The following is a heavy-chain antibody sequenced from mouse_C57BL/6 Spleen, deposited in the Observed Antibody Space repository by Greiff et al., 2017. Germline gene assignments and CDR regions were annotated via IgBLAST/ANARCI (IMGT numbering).Heavy chain of an antibody. CDR2: IDPANGNT. CDR1: GFNIKNTY. CDR3: ALGTRPLAYAMDY. Sequence: VQLQQSVAELVRPGASVKLSCTASGFNIKNTYMHWVKQRPEQGLEWIGRIDPANGNTKYAPKFQGKATLTADTSSNTAYLQLSSLTSEDTAIYYCALGTRPLAYAMDYWGQGTSVTVSS. V-gene: IGHV14-3*01. J-gene: IGHJ4*01. D-gene: IGHD3-3*01.